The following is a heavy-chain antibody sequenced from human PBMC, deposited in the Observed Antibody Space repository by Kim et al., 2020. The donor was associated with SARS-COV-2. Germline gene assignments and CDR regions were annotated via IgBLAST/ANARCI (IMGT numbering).Heavy chain of an antibody. CDR1: GFTVSSNY. CDR3: ARDLQDYGMDV. V-gene: IGHV3-53*01. CDR2: IYSGGTT. Sequence: GGSLRRSCAASGFTVSSNYMSWVRQAPGKGLEWVSVIYSGGTTYYADSVKGRFTISRDNSKNTLYLQMNSLRAEDTAVYYCARDLQDYGMDVWGQGTTVTVSS. J-gene: IGHJ6*02.